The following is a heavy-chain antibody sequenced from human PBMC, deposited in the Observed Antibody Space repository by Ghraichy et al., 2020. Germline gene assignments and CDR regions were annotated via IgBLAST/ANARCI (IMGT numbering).Heavy chain of an antibody. Sequence: SETLSLTCTVSGGSISSGGYYWSWIRQHPGKGLEWIGYIYYSGSTYYNPSLKSRVTISVDTSKNQFSLKLSSVTAADTAVYYCARGSIVVVVAATRGCWFDPWGQGTLVTVSS. J-gene: IGHJ5*02. D-gene: IGHD2-15*01. CDR1: GGSISSGGYY. CDR3: ARGSIVVVVAATRGCWFDP. V-gene: IGHV4-31*03. CDR2: IYYSGST.